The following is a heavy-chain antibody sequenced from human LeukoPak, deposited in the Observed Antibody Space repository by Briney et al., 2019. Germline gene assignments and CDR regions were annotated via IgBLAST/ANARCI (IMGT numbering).Heavy chain of an antibody. CDR2: IRYDGSDK. CDR1: GFTFSSYG. J-gene: IGHJ4*02. CDR3: ARDGLWFGELLGQ. D-gene: IGHD3-10*01. Sequence: GGSLRLSCAASGFTFSSYGIHWVRQAPVKGLEWVAFIRYDGSDKYFADIVKGRFTISRDNSKNTLYLQMNNLRVEDTAVYYCARDGLWFGELLGQWGQGTLVTVSS. V-gene: IGHV3-30*02.